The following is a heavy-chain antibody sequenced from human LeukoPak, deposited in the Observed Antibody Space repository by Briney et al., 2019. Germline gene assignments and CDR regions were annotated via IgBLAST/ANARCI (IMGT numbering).Heavy chain of an antibody. V-gene: IGHV3-33*06. J-gene: IGHJ4*02. CDR2: IWFDGSNK. CDR3: AKFGRIAAAGTGGNY. Sequence: PGRSLRLSCAASGFTFSTYGMHWVRQAPGKGLEWVAVIWFDGSNKYYADSVKGRFTISRDNAKSTLYLQMNSLRAEDTAVYYCAKFGRIAAAGTGGNYWGQGTLVTVSS. D-gene: IGHD6-13*01. CDR1: GFTFSTYG.